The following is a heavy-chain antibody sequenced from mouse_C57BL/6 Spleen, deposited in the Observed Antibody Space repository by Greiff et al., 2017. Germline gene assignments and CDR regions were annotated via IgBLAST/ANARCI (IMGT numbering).Heavy chain of an antibody. CDR2: IYPGDGDT. CDR1: VYAFSSYW. CDR3: ARSYYYGSSSRGYFDV. V-gene: IGHV1-80*01. J-gene: IGHJ1*03. Sequence: QVQLQQSGAELVKPGASVKISCKASVYAFSSYWMNWVKQRPGKGLEWIGQIYPGDGDTNYNGKFKGKATLTADKSSSTAYMQLSSLTSEDSAVYYCARSYYYGSSSRGYFDVWGTGTTVTVSS. D-gene: IGHD1-1*01.